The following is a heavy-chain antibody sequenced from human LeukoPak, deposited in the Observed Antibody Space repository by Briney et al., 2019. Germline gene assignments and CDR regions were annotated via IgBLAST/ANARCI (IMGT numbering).Heavy chain of an antibody. D-gene: IGHD3-10*01. Sequence: GGSLRLSCAASGFTFSSYAMSWVRQAPGKGLEWVSAISGSGGDTYYADSVKGRFTISRDNSKNTLYLQMNSLRAEDTAVYYCAKAWGSGSGFFDFWGQGTLVTVSS. CDR2: ISGSGGDT. CDR1: GFTFSSYA. V-gene: IGHV3-23*01. CDR3: AKAWGSGSGFFDF. J-gene: IGHJ4*02.